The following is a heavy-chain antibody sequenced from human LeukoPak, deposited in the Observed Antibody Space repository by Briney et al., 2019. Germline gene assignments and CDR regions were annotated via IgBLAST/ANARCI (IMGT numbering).Heavy chain of an antibody. CDR2: IYYSGST. Sequence: KPSETLSLTCTVSGGSISSYYWSWIRQPPGKGLKWIGYIYYSGSTNYNPSLKSRVTISVDTSQNQFSLKLSSVTAADTAVYYCARLVGATIGEIDYWGQGTLVTVSS. CDR3: ARLVGATIGEIDY. V-gene: IGHV4-59*01. CDR1: GGSISSYY. D-gene: IGHD1-26*01. J-gene: IGHJ4*02.